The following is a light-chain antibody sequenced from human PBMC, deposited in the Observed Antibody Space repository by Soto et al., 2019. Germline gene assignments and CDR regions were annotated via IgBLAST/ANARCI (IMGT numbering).Light chain of an antibody. J-gene: IGKJ4*01. CDR2: GAS. CDR3: QQFHNWPPLT. V-gene: IGKV3-15*01. Sequence: EIVMTQSPATLSLSPGEGATLSCRASQNIGGALAWYQQKPGRAPRLLFYGASTRATGVPARFSGSGSGTEFTLTISSLRSEDFAVYYCQQFHNWPPLTFGGGTKVDIK. CDR1: QNIGGA.